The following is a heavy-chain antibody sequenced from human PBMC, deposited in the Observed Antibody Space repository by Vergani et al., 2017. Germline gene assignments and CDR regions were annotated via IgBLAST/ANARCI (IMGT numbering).Heavy chain of an antibody. J-gene: IGHJ4*02. CDR3: AREGYCTNGVCFTLVDV. D-gene: IGHD2-8*01. V-gene: IGHV4-34*01. CDR1: GGSFNAYW. Sequence: QAQLQQWGAGLLKPSETLSLTCAIYGGSFNAYWWTWIRQPPGKGLEWVGEIRHDGITHYSPSLKSRVTISIDTSTHQFSLNLRSVTAADTAVYYCAREGYCTNGVCFTLVDVWGQGALVTVSS. CDR2: IRHDGIT.